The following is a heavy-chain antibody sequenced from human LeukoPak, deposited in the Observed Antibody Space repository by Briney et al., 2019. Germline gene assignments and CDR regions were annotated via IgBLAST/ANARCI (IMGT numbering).Heavy chain of an antibody. CDR3: AKGDGSLFDP. CDR2: ISGSGGST. Sequence: GGSLRLSCAASGFTFSSYAMGWVRQAPGKGLEWVSAISGSGGSTYYADSVQGRFTISRDNSKNTLYLQMNSLRAEDTAVYYCAKGDGSLFDPWGQGTLVTVSS. V-gene: IGHV3-23*01. J-gene: IGHJ5*02. D-gene: IGHD2-15*01. CDR1: GFTFSSYA.